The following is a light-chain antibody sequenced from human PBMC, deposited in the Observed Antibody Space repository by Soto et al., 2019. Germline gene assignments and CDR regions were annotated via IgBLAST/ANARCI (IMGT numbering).Light chain of an antibody. CDR2: DAS. J-gene: IGKJ3*01. CDR3: QQYENFSPT. CDR1: QSIDTW. Sequence: QMTQSPSTLSASVGDRVTITCRASQSIDTWLAWYQQKPGKAPRLLLYDASDLESGVPSSFSGSGSVTESTLTINGLQTDAIANYYCQQYENFSPTFGPGTKVAIK. V-gene: IGKV1-5*01.